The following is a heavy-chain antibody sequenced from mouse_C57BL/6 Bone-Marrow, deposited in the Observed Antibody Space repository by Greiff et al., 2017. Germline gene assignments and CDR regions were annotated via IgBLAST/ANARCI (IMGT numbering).Heavy chain of an antibody. CDR3: ARQCSRSFDV. V-gene: IGHV5-12*01. CDR1: GFTFSDYY. D-gene: IGHD1-1*01. Sequence: EVKLMESGGGLVQPGGSLKLSCAASGFTFSDYYMYWVRQTPEKRLEWVAYISNGGGSTYYPDTVKGRFTISSDNAKNTLYLQLSLLKSEDTAMYCCARQCSRSFDVWGTGATVTVSS. CDR2: ISNGGGST. J-gene: IGHJ1*03.